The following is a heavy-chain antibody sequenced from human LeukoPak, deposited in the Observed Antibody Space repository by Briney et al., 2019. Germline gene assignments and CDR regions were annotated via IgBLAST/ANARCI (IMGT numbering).Heavy chain of an antibody. CDR1: AGSISSSYY. D-gene: IGHD4-11*01. CDR3: ARRSTTVSNPFLDY. Sequence: PSETLTLTCTVSAGSISSSYYWGCSRQPPGEGLELTGIINCSGSTYYNPSAKSRVTISRDTSKNQLSLNLSTVTAEDTAVYYCARRSTTVSNPFLDYWGERTLITASS. J-gene: IGHJ4*02. V-gene: IGHV4-39*01. CDR2: INCSGST.